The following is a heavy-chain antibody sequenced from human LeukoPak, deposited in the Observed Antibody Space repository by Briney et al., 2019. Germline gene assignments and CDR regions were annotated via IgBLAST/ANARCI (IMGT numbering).Heavy chain of an antibody. Sequence: GASAKVSCKASGFTFSSYYMHWVRQAPGQGLEWMGLINPSGGDTSYARKFQGRVTMTRDTSTSTVYMELRSLRSEDTAMYYCARDAAAAGTGLGWFDPWGQGTLVTVSS. CDR3: ARDAAAAGTGLGWFDP. CDR1: GFTFSSYY. J-gene: IGHJ5*02. D-gene: IGHD6-13*01. V-gene: IGHV1-46*01. CDR2: INPSGGDT.